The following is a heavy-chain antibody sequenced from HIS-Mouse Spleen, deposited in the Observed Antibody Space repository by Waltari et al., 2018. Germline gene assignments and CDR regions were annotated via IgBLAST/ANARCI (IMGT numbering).Heavy chain of an antibody. CDR1: GFTLRSYA. D-gene: IGHD5-12*01. Sequence: QVQLVESGGGVVQPGRSLSLPCAASGFTLRSYALHWVRQAPGKGLEWVAVISYDGSNKYYADSVKGRFTISRDNSKNTLYLQMNSLRAEDTAVYYCARRYSGYDLGYWGQGTLVTVSS. V-gene: IGHV3-30*04. CDR3: ARRYSGYDLGY. CDR2: ISYDGSNK. J-gene: IGHJ4*02.